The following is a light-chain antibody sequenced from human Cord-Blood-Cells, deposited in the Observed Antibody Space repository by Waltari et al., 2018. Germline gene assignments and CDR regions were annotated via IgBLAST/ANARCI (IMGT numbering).Light chain of an antibody. V-gene: IGLV1-40*01. CDR3: QSYDSSLSGSV. CDR2: GNS. CDR1: SSNIGAGYD. J-gene: IGLJ3*02. Sequence: QSVLTQPPSVSGAPGQRVTISCTGSSSNIGAGYDVHWYQRLAGTAPKLLIYGNSHRPAGGPARFPGSKSGTSASLAITGLQAEDEADYYCQSYDSSLSGSVFGGGTKLTVL.